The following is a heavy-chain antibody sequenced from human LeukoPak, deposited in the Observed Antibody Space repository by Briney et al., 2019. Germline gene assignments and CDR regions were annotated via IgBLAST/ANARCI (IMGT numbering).Heavy chain of an antibody. CDR1: GGSISSYY. CDR2: IYYSGST. Sequence: SETLSLTCAVSGGSISSYYWSWIRQPPGKGLEWMGYIYYSGSTNYNPSLKSRVTISVDTSQDQVSLKLSPGTAADTAVEYCARGFYGSGSYHHWFDPWGQGTLVTVSS. D-gene: IGHD3-10*01. CDR3: ARGFYGSGSYHHWFDP. V-gene: IGHV4-59*01. J-gene: IGHJ5*02.